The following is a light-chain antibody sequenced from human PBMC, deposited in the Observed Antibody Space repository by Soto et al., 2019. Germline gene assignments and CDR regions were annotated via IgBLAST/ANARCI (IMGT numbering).Light chain of an antibody. CDR3: QQYNSYSPRT. CDR1: RSVSSF. V-gene: IGKV1-5*01. CDR2: DVS. Sequence: DIQMTQSPSTLSASVGDRFTSTCRSSRSVSSFLAWYQQKPGKAPKVLIYDVSTLENGVPSRFSGSGSGTEFTLTISSLQPDDFATYYCQQYNSYSPRTFGQGTKVDIK. J-gene: IGKJ1*01.